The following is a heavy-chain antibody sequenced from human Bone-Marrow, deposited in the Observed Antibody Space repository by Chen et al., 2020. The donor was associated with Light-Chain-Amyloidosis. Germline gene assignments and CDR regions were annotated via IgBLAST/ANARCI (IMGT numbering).Heavy chain of an antibody. CDR3: XTGDCSGGSCHTFDL. D-gene: IGHD2-15*01. Sequence: EVQLVESGGDLVEPGGSLRLSCVVSGFSFSDVYMHWVRQAPGKGLEWVGRIKRXXDGGXXXYAAPVXXXXXXXXXXXXXXXXXXXXXXXXXXXXXXXXXTGDCSGGSCHTFDLWGQGT. V-gene: IGHV3-15*01. J-gene: IGHJ3*01. CDR2: IKRXXDGGXX. CDR1: GFSFSDVY.